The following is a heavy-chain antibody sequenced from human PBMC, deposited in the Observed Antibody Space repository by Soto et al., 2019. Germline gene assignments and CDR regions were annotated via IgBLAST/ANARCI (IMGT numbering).Heavy chain of an antibody. D-gene: IGHD4-17*01. CDR2: IYYSGST. J-gene: IGHJ4*02. CDR3: ARRGGGDYLFDS. CDR1: GGSISSGGYY. Sequence: SETLSLTCTVSGGSISSGGYYWSWIRQHPGKGLEWIGYIYYSGSTYYNPSLKSRVTISVDTSKNQFSLKLSSVTAADTAVYYCARRGGGDYLFDSWGQGILVTV. V-gene: IGHV4-31*03.